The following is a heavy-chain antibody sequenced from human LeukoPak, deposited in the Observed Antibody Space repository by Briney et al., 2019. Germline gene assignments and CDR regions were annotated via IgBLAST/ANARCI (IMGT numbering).Heavy chain of an antibody. CDR2: IYYSGST. CDR1: GGSISSYY. J-gene: IGHJ4*02. Sequence: KSSETLSPTCTVSGGSISSYYWSWIRQPPGKGLEWIGYIYYSGSTNYNPSLKSRVTISVDTSKNQFSLKLSSVTAADTAVYYCARESRFLSSDYWGQGTLVTVSS. V-gene: IGHV4-59*01. CDR3: ARESRFLSSDY. D-gene: IGHD6-6*01.